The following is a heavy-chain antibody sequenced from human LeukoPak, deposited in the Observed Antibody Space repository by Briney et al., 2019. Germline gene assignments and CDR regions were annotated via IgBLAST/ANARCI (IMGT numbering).Heavy chain of an antibody. V-gene: IGHV3-21*01. Sequence: KPGGSLRLSCAASGFTFSSYRMNWVREAPGKGLEWVSSISSSSSYIYYADSVKGRFTISRDNAKNSLYLQMNSLRAEDTAVYYCARVITMIVVVSDAFDIWGQGTMVTVSS. D-gene: IGHD3-22*01. CDR3: ARVITMIVVVSDAFDI. J-gene: IGHJ3*02. CDR1: GFTFSSYR. CDR2: ISSSSSYI.